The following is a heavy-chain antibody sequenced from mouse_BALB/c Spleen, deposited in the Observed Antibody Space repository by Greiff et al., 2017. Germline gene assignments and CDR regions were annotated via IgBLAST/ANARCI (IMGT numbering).Heavy chain of an antibody. V-gene: IGHV5-4*02. Sequence: EVMLVESGGGLVKPGGSLKLSCAASGFTFSDYYMYWVRQTPEKRLEWVATISDGGSYTYYPDSVKGRFTISRDNAKNNLYLQMSSLKSEDTAMYYCARDIDYAWFAYWGQGTLVTVSA. CDR2: ISDGGSYT. J-gene: IGHJ3*01. CDR1: GFTFSDYY. CDR3: ARDIDYAWFAY. D-gene: IGHD6-5*01.